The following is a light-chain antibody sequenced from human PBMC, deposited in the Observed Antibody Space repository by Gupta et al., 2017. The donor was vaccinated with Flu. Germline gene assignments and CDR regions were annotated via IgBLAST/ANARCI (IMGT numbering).Light chain of an antibody. Sequence: QSVLTQSPSASGTPGQTVTIACSGSNSNIGSNTVNWYQQLPGTAPKLLIYNNNPRPSGVPDRFSGSKSGTSASLAISGLQSEDEAGYYCAAWDDSLNGDVFGTGTKVTVL. CDR2: NNN. CDR3: AAWDDSLNGDV. CDR1: NSNIGSNT. V-gene: IGLV1-44*01. J-gene: IGLJ1*01.